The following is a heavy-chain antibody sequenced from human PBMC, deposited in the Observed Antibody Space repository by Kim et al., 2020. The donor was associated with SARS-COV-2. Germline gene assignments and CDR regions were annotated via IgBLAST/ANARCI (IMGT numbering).Heavy chain of an antibody. CDR1: GFTFSSNFA. CDR2: ISGSGAST. V-gene: IGHV3-23*01. J-gene: IGHJ4*02. D-gene: IGHD1-26*01. Sequence: GGSLRLSCVGSGFTFSSNFAMSWVRQAPGKGLEWVSSISGSGASTYYADSVKGRFTISRDNSKNTLYLQMNSLRAEDTAIYYCAKFSSGSDRFDYWGQGTLVTVSS. CDR3: AKFSSGSDRFDY.